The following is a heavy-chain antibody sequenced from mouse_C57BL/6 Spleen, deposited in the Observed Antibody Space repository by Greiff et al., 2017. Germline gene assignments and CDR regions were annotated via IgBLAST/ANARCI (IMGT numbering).Heavy chain of an antibody. V-gene: IGHV5-9-1*02. J-gene: IGHJ3*01. Sequence: EVQGVESGEGLVKPGGSLKLSCAASGFTFSSSAMSWVRQTPEKRLEWVAYISSGGDYIYYADTVKGRFTISRDNARNTLYLQMSSLKSEDTAMYYCTRDGNYWFAYWGQGTLVTVSA. CDR1: GFTFSSSA. D-gene: IGHD2-1*01. CDR3: TRDGNYWFAY. CDR2: ISSGGDYI.